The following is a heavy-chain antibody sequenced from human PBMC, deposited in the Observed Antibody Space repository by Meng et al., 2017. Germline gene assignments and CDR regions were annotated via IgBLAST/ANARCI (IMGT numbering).Heavy chain of an antibody. V-gene: IGHV3-30*01. CDR3: ARPTADFVVVVAAPPELDY. CDR1: GFTFSSYA. Sequence: GESLKISCAASGFTFSSYAMSWVRQAPGKGLEWVAVISYDGSNRYYADSVKGRFTISRDNSKNTLYLQMNTLRGEDTAVYYCARPTADFVVVVAAPPELDYWGQGTLVTVSS. CDR2: ISYDGSNR. J-gene: IGHJ4*02. D-gene: IGHD2-15*01.